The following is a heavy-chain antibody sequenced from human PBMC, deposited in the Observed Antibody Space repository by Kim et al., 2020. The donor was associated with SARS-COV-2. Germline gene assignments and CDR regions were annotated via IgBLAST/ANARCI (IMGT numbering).Heavy chain of an antibody. D-gene: IGHD3-22*01. CDR2: IYHSGST. CDR3: ARDPDYYDSSGSLNRNANDY. CDR1: GGSISSSNW. V-gene: IGHV4-4*02. J-gene: IGHJ4*02. Sequence: SETLSLTCAVSGGSISSSNWWSWVRQPPGKGLEWIGEIYHSGSTNYNPSLKSRVTISVDKSKNQFSLKLSSVTAADTAVYYCARDPDYYDSSGSLNRNANDYWGQGTLVTVSS.